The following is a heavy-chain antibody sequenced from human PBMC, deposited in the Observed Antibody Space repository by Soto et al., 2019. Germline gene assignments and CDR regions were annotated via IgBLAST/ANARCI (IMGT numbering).Heavy chain of an antibody. V-gene: IGHV1-18*01. CDR1: GYTFTDSY. CDR3: TRGGGAHYRFDP. CDR2: ISPYNGQT. Sequence: QVQLVQSGAELRKPGASVKVSCKASGYTFTDSYLTWVRQAPGRGLEWVGWISPYNGQTNYAQKLQGRVTMTTDTPTSTVYMELRSLRPDDTAVYYCTRGGGAHYRFDPWGQGTLVTVSS. D-gene: IGHD1-26*01. J-gene: IGHJ5*02.